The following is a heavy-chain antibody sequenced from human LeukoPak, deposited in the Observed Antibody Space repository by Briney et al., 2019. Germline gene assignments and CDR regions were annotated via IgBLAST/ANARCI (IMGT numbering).Heavy chain of an antibody. CDR1: GFTFSSYS. Sequence: GGSLRLSCAASGFTFSSYSMNWVRQAPGKGLEWVSSISSSSSYIYYADSVKGRFTISRDNAQNSLYPQMNSPRTEEKAVYYCGGGGTDQPMLGYWGQGTLVTVSS. J-gene: IGHJ4*02. V-gene: IGHV3-21*01. D-gene: IGHD1-26*01. CDR2: ISSSSSYI. CDR3: GGGGTDQPMLGY.